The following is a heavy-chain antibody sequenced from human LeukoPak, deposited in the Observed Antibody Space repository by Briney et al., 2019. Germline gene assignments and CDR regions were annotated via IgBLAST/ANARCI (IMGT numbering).Heavy chain of an antibody. CDR3: ARHSTFFGVVIIKGRVRGPFDY. Sequence: SETLSLTCTVSGGSISSYYWSWIRQPAGKGLEWIGRIYTSGSTNYNPSLKSRVTMSVDTSKNQFSLKLSSVTAADTAVYYCARHSTFFGVVIIKGRVRGPFDYWGQGTLVTVSS. CDR1: GGSISSYY. D-gene: IGHD3-3*01. J-gene: IGHJ4*02. CDR2: IYTSGST. V-gene: IGHV4-4*07.